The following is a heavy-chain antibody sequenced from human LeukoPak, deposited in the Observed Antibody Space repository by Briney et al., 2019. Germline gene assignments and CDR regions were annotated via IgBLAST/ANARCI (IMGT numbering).Heavy chain of an antibody. CDR2: IRYDGSNK. Sequence: SCKASGYTFTSYGMHWVRQAPGKGLEWVAFIRYDGSNKYYADSVKGRFTISRDNSKNTLYLQMNSLRAEDTAVYYCAKDRRWSWGQGTLVTVSS. J-gene: IGHJ4*02. V-gene: IGHV3-30*02. D-gene: IGHD4-23*01. CDR3: AKDRRWS. CDR1: GYTFTSYG.